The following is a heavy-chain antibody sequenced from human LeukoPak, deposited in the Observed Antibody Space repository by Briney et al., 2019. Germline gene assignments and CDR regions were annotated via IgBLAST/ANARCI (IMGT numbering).Heavy chain of an antibody. CDR2: ISSSSSTI. J-gene: IGHJ4*02. CDR1: GFTFSSYS. V-gene: IGHV3-48*01. CDR3: ARGPWVTTDY. Sequence: GGSLRVSCAASGFTFSSYSMTWVRQAPGKGLEWVSYISSSSSTIYYADSVKGRFTISRDNAKNSLYLQMNSLRAEDTAVYYCARGPWVTTDYWGQGTLVTVSS. D-gene: IGHD4-11*01.